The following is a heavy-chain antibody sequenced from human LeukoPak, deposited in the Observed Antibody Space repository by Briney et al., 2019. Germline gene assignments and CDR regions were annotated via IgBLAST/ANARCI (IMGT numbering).Heavy chain of an antibody. Sequence: GGSLRLSCAASGFTFSSYEMNWVRQAPGKWLEWVSYISSSGSTIYYADSVKGRFTISRDNSKNSLYLQMNSLRTEDTALYYCAKGGDYVWGSYRLGAAFDIWGQGTMVTVSS. J-gene: IGHJ3*02. V-gene: IGHV3-48*03. CDR3: AKGGDYVWGSYRLGAAFDI. D-gene: IGHD3-16*02. CDR1: GFTFSSYE. CDR2: ISSSGSTI.